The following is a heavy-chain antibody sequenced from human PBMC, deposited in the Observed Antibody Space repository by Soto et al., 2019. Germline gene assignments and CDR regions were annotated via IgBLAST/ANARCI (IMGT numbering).Heavy chain of an antibody. J-gene: IGHJ4*02. CDR1: GYTFSTRY. CDR3: ARETSDFDH. D-gene: IGHD2-21*01. V-gene: IGHV1-46*01. CDR2: ISPSDGST. Sequence: QVQLVQSGTDVKKPGDSVNISCTTFGYTFSTRYIHWLRQAPGRGLEWMGFISPSDGSTTYAQQFQGRVAVTTDTSTNTVYMGLNSLTSDDTAIYYCARETSDFDHWGRGTQVTIFS.